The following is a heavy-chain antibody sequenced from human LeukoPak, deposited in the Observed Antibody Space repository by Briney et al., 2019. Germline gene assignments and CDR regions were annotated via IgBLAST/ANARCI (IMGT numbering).Heavy chain of an antibody. CDR1: GDSVSSNSVA. CDR3: ARSFPRYFDL. Sequence: QTLSLTCAISGDSVSSNSVAWNWIRQSPSRGLEWLGRTYYRSSWFNDYAVSVKSRITINPDTSKNQFSLQLNSVTPEDTAVYYCARSFPRYFDLWGRGTLVTVSS. CDR2: TYYRSSWFN. J-gene: IGHJ2*01. V-gene: IGHV6-1*01.